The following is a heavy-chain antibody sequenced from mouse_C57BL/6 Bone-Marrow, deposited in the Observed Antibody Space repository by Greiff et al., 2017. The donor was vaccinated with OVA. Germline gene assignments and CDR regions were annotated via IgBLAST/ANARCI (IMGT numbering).Heavy chain of an antibody. CDR3: ARHAAQATKGDYAMDY. Sequence: EVQRVESGGGLVQPGESLKLSCESNEYEFPSHDMSWVRKTPEKRLELVAAINSDGGSTYYPDTMERRFIISRDNTKKTLYLQMSSLRSEDTALYYGARHAAQATKGDYAMDYWGQGTSVTVSS. CDR2: INSDGGST. V-gene: IGHV5-2*01. J-gene: IGHJ4*01. CDR1: EYEFPSHD. D-gene: IGHD3-2*02.